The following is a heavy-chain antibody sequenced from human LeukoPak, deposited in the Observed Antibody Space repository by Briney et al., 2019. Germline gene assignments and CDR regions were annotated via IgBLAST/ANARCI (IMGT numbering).Heavy chain of an antibody. Sequence: SETLSLTCTVSSGSIGSYYWSWIRQPPGKGLEWIGYIYYSGSTNYSPSLKSRVTISVDTSKNQFSLKLSSVTASDTAMYYCARSERITMILGGAFDIWAKGQWSPSLQ. CDR2: IYYSGST. J-gene: IGHJ3*02. V-gene: IGHV4-59*08. CDR1: SGSIGSYY. D-gene: IGHD3-22*01. CDR3: ARSERITMILGGAFDI.